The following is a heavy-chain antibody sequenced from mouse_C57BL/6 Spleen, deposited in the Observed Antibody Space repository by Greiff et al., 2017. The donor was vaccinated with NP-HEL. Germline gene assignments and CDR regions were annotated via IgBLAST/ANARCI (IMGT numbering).Heavy chain of an antibody. Sequence: QVQLQQPGAELVKPGASVKLSCKASGYTFTSYWVHWVKQRPGQGLEWIGMIHPNSGSTNYNEKFKSKATLTVDKSSSTAYMQLSSLTSEDSAVYYCASRGGTVVADYYAMDYWGQGTSVTVSS. CDR1: GYTFTSYW. CDR2: IHPNSGST. V-gene: IGHV1-64*01. CDR3: ASRGGTVVADYYAMDY. J-gene: IGHJ4*01. D-gene: IGHD1-1*01.